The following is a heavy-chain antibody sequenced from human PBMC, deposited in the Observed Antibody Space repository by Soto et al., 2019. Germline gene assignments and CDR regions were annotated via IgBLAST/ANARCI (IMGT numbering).Heavy chain of an antibody. J-gene: IGHJ6*02. V-gene: IGHV3-21*01. Sequence: EVQLGDSGGGLVKPGGSLRLSCAASGFIFTSYSMNWVRQAPGKGLEWVSSISSSSSYIYYADSVKGRFTISRDNAKNSLYLQMSSLRAEDTAVYYCARDSGSSSDYYGMDVWGQGTTVTVSS. CDR1: GFIFTSYS. CDR2: ISSSSSYI. D-gene: IGHD6-13*01. CDR3: ARDSGSSSDYYGMDV.